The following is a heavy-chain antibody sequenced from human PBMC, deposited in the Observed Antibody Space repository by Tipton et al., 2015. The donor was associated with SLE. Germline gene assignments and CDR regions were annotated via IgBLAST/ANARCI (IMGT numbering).Heavy chain of an antibody. D-gene: IGHD3-10*01. CDR2: IYYTGST. J-gene: IGHJ4*02. CDR1: GGSFSGYY. CDR3: AIRGMGNSGSYYEPDHFGY. V-gene: IGHV4-31*11. Sequence: LRLSCAVYGGSFSGYYWTWIRQHPGKGLEWIGYIYYTGSTYYNPSLKSRATISVDTSKNQFSLNLTSMTAADTAVYYCAIRGMGNSGSYYEPDHFGYWGQGILVTVSS.